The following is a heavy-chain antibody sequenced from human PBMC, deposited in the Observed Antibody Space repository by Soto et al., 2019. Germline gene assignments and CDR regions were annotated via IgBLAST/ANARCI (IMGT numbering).Heavy chain of an antibody. Sequence: QVQLVQSGAEVKKPGSSVKVSCKASGGTFSSYAISWVRQAPGQGLEWMGGIIPIFGTADYAQKFQGRVTITADESTSTAYMELSSLRSEDTAVYYCARGVVVTAILYYYYGMDVWGQGTTVTVSS. D-gene: IGHD2-21*02. CDR1: GGTFSSYA. J-gene: IGHJ6*02. V-gene: IGHV1-69*01. CDR2: IIPIFGTA. CDR3: ARGVVVTAILYYYYGMDV.